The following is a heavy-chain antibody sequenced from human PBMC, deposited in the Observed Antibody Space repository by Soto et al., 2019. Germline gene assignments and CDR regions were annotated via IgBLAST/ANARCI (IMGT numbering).Heavy chain of an antibody. CDR1: GFTFSSYG. J-gene: IGHJ3*02. CDR2: IWYDGSNK. D-gene: IGHD2-2*01. Sequence: GGSLRLSCAASGFTFSSYGMHWVRQAPGKGLEWVAVIWYDGSNKYYADSVKGRFTISRDNSKNTLYLQMNSLRAEDTAVYYCARRYCSSTSCYQGPIAFDIWGQGTMVTVSS. V-gene: IGHV3-33*01. CDR3: ARRYCSSTSCYQGPIAFDI.